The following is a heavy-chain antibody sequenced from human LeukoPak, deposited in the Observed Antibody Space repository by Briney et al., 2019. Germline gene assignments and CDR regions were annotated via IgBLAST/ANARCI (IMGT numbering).Heavy chain of an antibody. CDR2: ISSSGSNI. D-gene: IGHD6-6*01. Sequence: GGSLRLPCAASGFTLSSYEMNWVRQAPGKGLEWVSYISSSGSNIYYADSVKGRFTISRDNAKNSLFLQMNSLRAEDTAVYYCARLYSSSSGRALDYWGQGTLVTVSS. CDR3: ARLYSSSSGRALDY. J-gene: IGHJ4*02. CDR1: GFTLSSYE. V-gene: IGHV3-48*03.